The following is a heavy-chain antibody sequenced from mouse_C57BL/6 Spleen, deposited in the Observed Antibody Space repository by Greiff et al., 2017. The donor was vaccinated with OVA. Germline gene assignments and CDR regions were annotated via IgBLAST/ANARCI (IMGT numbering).Heavy chain of an antibody. D-gene: IGHD2-5*01. Sequence: QVQLKESGPGLVQPSQSLSITCTVSGFSLTSYGVHWVRQSPGKGLEWLGVIWSGGSTDYNAAFISRLGISKDNPKSQVFFKRNSLQADDTAIYYCARNDYYSNQFEMGYWGQGTSVTVSS. J-gene: IGHJ4*01. V-gene: IGHV2-2*01. CDR3: ARNDYYSNQFEMGY. CDR2: IWSGGST. CDR1: GFSLTSYG.